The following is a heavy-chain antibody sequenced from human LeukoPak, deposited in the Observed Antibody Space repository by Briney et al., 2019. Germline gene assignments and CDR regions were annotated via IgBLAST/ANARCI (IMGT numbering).Heavy chain of an antibody. Sequence: PGGSLRLSCAASGFTFSSYEMNWVRQAPGKGLEWASYISTGGSTIYYADSVKGRFTISRDNAKNSLYLRMNSLRAEDTAVYYCARDPAGYSGYDYFDYWGQGTLVTVSS. D-gene: IGHD5-12*01. V-gene: IGHV3-48*03. CDR1: GFTFSSYE. CDR2: ISTGGSTI. CDR3: ARDPAGYSGYDYFDY. J-gene: IGHJ4*02.